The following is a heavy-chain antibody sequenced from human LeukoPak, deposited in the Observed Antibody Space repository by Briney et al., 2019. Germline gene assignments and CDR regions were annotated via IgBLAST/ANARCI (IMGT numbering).Heavy chain of an antibody. J-gene: IGHJ4*02. CDR2: INAFGART. V-gene: IGHV3-23*01. D-gene: IGHD2-15*01. CDR3: AKVALGYCSGSSCYYFDY. Sequence: GGSLRLSCEASGFTFSGYAMSWVRQAPGRGLEWVSSINAFGARTYYADSVKGRFTISRDNSKNTLYLQMNSLRAEDTALYYCAKVALGYCSGSSCYYFDYGGQGTLVTVSS. CDR1: GFTFSGYA.